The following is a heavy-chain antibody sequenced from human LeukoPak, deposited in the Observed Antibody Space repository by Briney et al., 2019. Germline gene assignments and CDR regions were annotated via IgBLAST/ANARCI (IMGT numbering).Heavy chain of an antibody. Sequence: GGSLRLSCAASGFTFRNYWMHWVRHAPGKGLVWVSRINSDESSTNYADSVMGRFTISRDNAKNTLYLQMNSLRAEDTAVYYCARGNVLLWPAVYNWFDPWGQGTLVTVSS. J-gene: IGHJ5*02. CDR1: GFTFRNYW. CDR2: INSDESST. V-gene: IGHV3-74*01. D-gene: IGHD3-10*01. CDR3: ARGNVLLWPAVYNWFDP.